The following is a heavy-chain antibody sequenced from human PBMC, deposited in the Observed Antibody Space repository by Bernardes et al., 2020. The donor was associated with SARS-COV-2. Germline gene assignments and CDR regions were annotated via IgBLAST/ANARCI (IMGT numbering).Heavy chain of an antibody. J-gene: IGHJ6*02. CDR3: ARDPYGDYAFFYGMDV. CDR2: IYFTGDT. CDR1: GGSISGGGNSY. D-gene: IGHD4-17*01. Sequence: SETLSLTCTVSGGSISGGGNSYWNWIRQPPGRGLEWIGYIYFTGDTYYSPSLKSRVTMSVDRSKNQFSLNLNSVTAADTAVYYCARDPYGDYAFFYGMDVWGRGTTVTVSS. V-gene: IGHV4-30-4*01.